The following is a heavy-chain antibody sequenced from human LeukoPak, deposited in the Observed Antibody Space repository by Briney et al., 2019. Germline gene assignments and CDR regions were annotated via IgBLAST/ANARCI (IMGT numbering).Heavy chain of an antibody. CDR1: GYTFTSFD. CDR2: MNPNSGNA. CDR3: ARGVAAAGLYWEAD. V-gene: IGHV1-8*01. D-gene: IGHD6-13*01. Sequence: VASVKVSCKASGYTFTSFDINWVRQATGQGLEWMGWMNPNSGNAGYAQKFQGRFTMTRNTSISTACMELSSLRSEDTAVYYCARGVAAAGLYWEADWGQGTLVTVSS. J-gene: IGHJ4*02.